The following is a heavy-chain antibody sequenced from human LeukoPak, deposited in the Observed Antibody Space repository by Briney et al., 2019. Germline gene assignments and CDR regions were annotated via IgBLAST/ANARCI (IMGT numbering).Heavy chain of an antibody. D-gene: IGHD3-9*01. CDR1: GGSFSGYY. V-gene: IGHV4-34*01. J-gene: IGHJ6*03. Sequence: KPSETLSLTCAVYGGSFSGYYWSWIRQPPGKGLEWIGEINHSGSTNYNPSLKSRVTISVDTSKNQFSLKLSSATAADTAVYYCARGRLRYFDWLSPLRNYYYYMDVWGKGTTVTVSS. CDR3: ARGRLRYFDWLSPLRNYYYYMDV. CDR2: INHSGST.